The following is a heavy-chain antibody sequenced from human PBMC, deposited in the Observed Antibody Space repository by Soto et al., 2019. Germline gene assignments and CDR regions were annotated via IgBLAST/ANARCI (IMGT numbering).Heavy chain of an antibody. CDR2: ISHYGIT. D-gene: IGHD2-21*02. V-gene: IGHV4-4*02. J-gene: IGHJ5*02. CDR1: GASMRNEEW. Sequence: QVRLQESGPGLVDPSGTLSLTCGVSGASMRNEEWWSWVRQTPGKGLEWMGEISHYGITNYNPSHKSGGAVSIDTSENQGSLKVTSLPAADTAMYYWASNGDCTRGICHVGWFDPWGQGTQVSVSS. CDR3: ASNGDCTRGICHVGWFDP.